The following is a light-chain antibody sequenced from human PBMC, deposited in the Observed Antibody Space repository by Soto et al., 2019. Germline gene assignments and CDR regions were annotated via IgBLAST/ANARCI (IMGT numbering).Light chain of an antibody. Sequence: IQMTQSPSSLSASVGDRVTVTCRASQRIGDSLNWYKQKPGQAPILLIYTASSLHTGVPSRFSGSGSGTGFTLTISSLQPEDFATYFCQQSYSAPFSFGGGTKVEI. J-gene: IGKJ4*01. CDR2: TAS. CDR1: QRIGDS. V-gene: IGKV1-39*01. CDR3: QQSYSAPFS.